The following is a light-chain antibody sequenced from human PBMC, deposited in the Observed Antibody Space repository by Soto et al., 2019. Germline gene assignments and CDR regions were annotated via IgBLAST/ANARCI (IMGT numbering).Light chain of an antibody. CDR2: LNSDGSH. CDR3: QTWGTGIWV. CDR1: SGYINYA. J-gene: IGLJ3*02. Sequence: QLVLTQSPSASASLGASVKLTCTLSSGYINYAIAWHQQQPEKGPRYLMNLNSDGSHSKGDGVPDRFSGSSSGAERYLTISSLQSEDEADYYCQTWGTGIWVFGGGTKVTVL. V-gene: IGLV4-69*01.